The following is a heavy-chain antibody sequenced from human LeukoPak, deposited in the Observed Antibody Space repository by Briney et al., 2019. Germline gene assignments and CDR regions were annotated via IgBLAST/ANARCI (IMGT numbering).Heavy chain of an antibody. D-gene: IGHD3-22*01. CDR3: ARAITMKVVSSDAFDI. CDR1: GFTFSSYS. V-gene: IGHV3-21*01. Sequence: NPGGSLRLSCAASGFTFSSYSMDWVRQAPGKGLEWVSSISTSSSYIYYADSAKGRSTISRDNAKNSLYLQMNSLRAEDTAVYYCARAITMKVVSSDAFDIWGQGPMVTVSS. CDR2: ISTSSSYI. J-gene: IGHJ3*02.